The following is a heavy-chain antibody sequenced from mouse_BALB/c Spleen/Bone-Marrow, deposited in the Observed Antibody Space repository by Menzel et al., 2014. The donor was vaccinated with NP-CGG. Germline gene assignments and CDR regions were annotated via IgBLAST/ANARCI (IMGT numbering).Heavy chain of an antibody. CDR2: ISNGGGST. CDR1: GFTFSSYT. J-gene: IGHJ2*01. Sequence: EVKLQESGGGLVQPGGSLKLSCAASGFTFSSYTMSWVRQTPEKRLEWVAYISNGGGSTYYPDTVKGRFTISRDNAKNTLYLQMSSLKSEDTAMYYCARGGYYFDYRGQGTTLTVSS. CDR3: ARGGYYFDY. V-gene: IGHV5-12-2*01.